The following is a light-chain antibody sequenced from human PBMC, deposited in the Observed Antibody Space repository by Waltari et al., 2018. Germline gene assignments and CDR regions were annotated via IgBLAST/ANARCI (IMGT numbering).Light chain of an antibody. CDR2: GAS. CDR1: QSVDIRY. J-gene: IGKJ1*01. V-gene: IGKV3-20*01. Sequence: DIVLTQSPGTLSLSPGDRATLSCRASQSVDIRYLAWYQQKPGQAPRLLIYGASSRATGIPDRFSGSGSGTDFTLTISRLEPEDFAVYYCQQSGSSPRTFGQGTKVEI. CDR3: QQSGSSPRT.